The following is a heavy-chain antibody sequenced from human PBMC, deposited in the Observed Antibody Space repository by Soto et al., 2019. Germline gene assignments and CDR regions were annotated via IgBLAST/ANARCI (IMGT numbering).Heavy chain of an antibody. J-gene: IGHJ4*02. D-gene: IGHD6-19*01. V-gene: IGHV3-48*02. Sequence: EVQLVESGGGMVQPGGSLRVSCAASGFTLSSYSMHWVRQAPGKGLEWVSYISGSGGTIYYADSVKGRFTISRDNAENSLSVQMNSLRDEATAVYFCARETGLRSSGWSYYFDFWGQGTRVTVSS. CDR2: ISGSGGTI. CDR1: GFTLSSYS. CDR3: ARETGLRSSGWSYYFDF.